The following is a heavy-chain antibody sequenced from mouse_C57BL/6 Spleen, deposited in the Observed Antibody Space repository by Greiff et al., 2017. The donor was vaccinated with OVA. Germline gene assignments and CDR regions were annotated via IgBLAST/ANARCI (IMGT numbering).Heavy chain of an antibody. Sequence: EVKLVESGGGLVKPGGSLKLSCAASGFTFSDYGMHWVRQAPEKGLEWVAYISSGSSTIYYADTVKGRFTISRDTAKNTLFLQMTSLRSEDTAMYYCARRELYYYAMDYWGQGTSVTVSS. V-gene: IGHV5-17*01. J-gene: IGHJ4*01. CDR1: GFTFSDYG. CDR3: ARRELYYYAMDY. D-gene: IGHD4-1*01. CDR2: ISSGSSTI.